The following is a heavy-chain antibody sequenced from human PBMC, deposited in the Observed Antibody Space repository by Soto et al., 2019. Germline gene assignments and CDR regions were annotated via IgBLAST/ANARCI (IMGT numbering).Heavy chain of an antibody. CDR1: GASITDSY. CDR3: ARGDSDLAVSEAAY. D-gene: IGHD2-15*01. CDR2: IYFSGVA. Sequence: SETLSLTCTVSGASITDSYWSWIRQPPEKGLEWIGYIYFSGVATYNPSLKSRATMSRDTSKNEFSLKLTSVTAADTAIYYCARGDSDLAVSEAAYWGQGTLVTAPQ. V-gene: IGHV4-59*01. J-gene: IGHJ1*01.